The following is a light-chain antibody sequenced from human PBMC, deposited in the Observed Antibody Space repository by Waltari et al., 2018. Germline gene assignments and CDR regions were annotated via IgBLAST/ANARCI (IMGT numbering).Light chain of an antibody. CDR1: RSVSSY. V-gene: IGKV3-11*01. J-gene: IGKJ5*01. Sequence: EVVLTQSPATLSLSPGERATLSCRASRSVSSYLAWYQQKPGQAPRLLIYDASNRATGIPPRFSGSGSGTDFTLTISTLEPEDFAVYYCQQRSNWPPITFGQGTRLEIK. CDR2: DAS. CDR3: QQRSNWPPIT.